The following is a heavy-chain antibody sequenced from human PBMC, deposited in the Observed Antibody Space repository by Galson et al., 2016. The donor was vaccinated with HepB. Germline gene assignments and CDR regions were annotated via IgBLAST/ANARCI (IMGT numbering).Heavy chain of an antibody. V-gene: IGHV2-5*01. CDR3: VHVTYSKSEGFDI. D-gene: IGHD5-12*01. CDR2: IYWTDDK. Sequence: PALVKPTQTLTLTCTFSGFSLSNHGVGVGWVRQPPGEALEWLTLIYWTDDKRFSPSVRRRLTISKDTSRNQVALTMTNVDPADTATYYYVHVTYSKSEGFDIWGQGIMVTVSS. J-gene: IGHJ3*02. CDR1: GFSLSNHGVG.